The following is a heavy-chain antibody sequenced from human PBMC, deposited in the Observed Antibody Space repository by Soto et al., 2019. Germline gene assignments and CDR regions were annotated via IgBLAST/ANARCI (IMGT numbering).Heavy chain of an antibody. CDR1: GYGFTTYG. CDR3: ARLIGNSWLDS. V-gene: IGHV1-18*01. CDR2: ISAHNGNT. D-gene: IGHD3-16*01. Sequence: ASVKVSCKGSGYGFTTYGITWVRQAPGQGLEWMAWISAHNGNTNYAQKLQGRVTVTRDTSNNQVSLQLNSVTPDDTAVYYCARLIGNSWLDSWGQGTLVTVSS. J-gene: IGHJ5*01.